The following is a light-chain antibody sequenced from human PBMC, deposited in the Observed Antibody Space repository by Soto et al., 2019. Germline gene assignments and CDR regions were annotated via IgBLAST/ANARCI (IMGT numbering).Light chain of an antibody. CDR1: QSVSNNY. Sequence: IVLTQSPGTLSLSPWERATLSCRASQSVSNNYLAWDQQKPGQAPRLLFYGASNRATGIPDRFIGSGSGTDFTLPISRLDPEDFAVYYCQHYDRAPMWTFGQGTKVDIK. CDR3: QHYDRAPMWT. CDR2: GAS. V-gene: IGKV3-20*01. J-gene: IGKJ1*01.